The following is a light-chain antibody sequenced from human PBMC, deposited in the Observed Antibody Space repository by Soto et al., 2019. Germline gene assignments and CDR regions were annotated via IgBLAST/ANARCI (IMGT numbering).Light chain of an antibody. Sequence: QSALTQPASVSGSPGQSITISCTGTSGDVGGYNYVSWYQQHPGKAPKLMIYEVSNRPSGVSNRFSGSKSGNTASLTISGLQTEYEADYYCSSYTSSSTLVFGAGTKLTVL. CDR3: SSYTSSSTLV. CDR1: SGDVGGYNY. V-gene: IGLV2-14*01. J-gene: IGLJ1*01. CDR2: EVS.